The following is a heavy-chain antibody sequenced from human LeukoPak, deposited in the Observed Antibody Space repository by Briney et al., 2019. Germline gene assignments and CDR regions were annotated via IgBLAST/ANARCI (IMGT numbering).Heavy chain of an antibody. CDR2: ISSSSSYT. V-gene: IGHV3-21*05. CDR3: ARRGGAPEEYCGGDCYLY. Sequence: GRSLRLSCAASGFTFSSYGMHWVRQAPGKGLEWVSYISSSSSYTNYADSVKGRFTISRDNAKNSLYLQMNSLRAEDTAVYYCARRGGAPEEYCGGDCYLYWGQGTLVTVSS. D-gene: IGHD2-21*02. CDR1: GFTFSSYG. J-gene: IGHJ4*02.